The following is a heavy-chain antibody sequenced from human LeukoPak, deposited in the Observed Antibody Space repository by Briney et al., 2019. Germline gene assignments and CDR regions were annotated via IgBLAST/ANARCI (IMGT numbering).Heavy chain of an antibody. D-gene: IGHD3-10*01. CDR2: IYPGDSDT. CDR3: ARLYYGSGSYSWYYYYMDV. CDR1: GYSFTSYW. V-gene: IGHV5-51*01. Sequence: GAALKISCKGSGYSFTSYWIGWVRQMPGKGLEWMGIIYPGDSDTRYSPSFQGEVTISADKSISTAFVQWSILKASDTAMYYCARLYYGSGSYSWYYYYMDVWGKGTTVTVSS. J-gene: IGHJ6*03.